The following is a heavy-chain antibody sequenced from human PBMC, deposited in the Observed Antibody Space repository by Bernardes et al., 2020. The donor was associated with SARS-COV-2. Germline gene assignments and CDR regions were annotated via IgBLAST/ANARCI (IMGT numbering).Heavy chain of an antibody. CDR1: GFTFSSYA. CDR3: AKFPGQWELLGRGDPADY. Sequence: GGSLRLSCAASGFTFSSYAMSWVRQAPGKGLEWVSAISGSGGSTYYADSVKGRFTISRDNSKNTLYLQMNSLRAEDTAVYYCAKFPGQWELLGRGDPADYWGQGTLVTVSS. D-gene: IGHD1-26*01. V-gene: IGHV3-23*01. CDR2: ISGSGGST. J-gene: IGHJ4*02.